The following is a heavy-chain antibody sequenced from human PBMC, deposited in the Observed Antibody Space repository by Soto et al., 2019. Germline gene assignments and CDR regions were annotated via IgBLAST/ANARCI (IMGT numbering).Heavy chain of an antibody. Sequence: PGESVKISCAASGFTFSSYAMSWFRQAPGKGREWVSAISGSGGSTYYADSVKGRFTISRDNSKNTLYLQMNSLRAEDTAVYYCAKDSHSITMIVVVIPGGDAFDIWGQGTMVTVSS. CDR3: AKDSHSITMIVVVIPGGDAFDI. J-gene: IGHJ3*02. CDR2: ISGSGGST. CDR1: GFTFSSYA. V-gene: IGHV3-23*01. D-gene: IGHD3-22*01.